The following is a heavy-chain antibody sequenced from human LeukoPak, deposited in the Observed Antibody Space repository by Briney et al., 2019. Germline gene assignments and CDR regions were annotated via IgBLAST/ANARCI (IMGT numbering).Heavy chain of an antibody. D-gene: IGHD7-27*01. CDR1: GVSLSSTNW. Sequence: SETLSLTCGVSGVSLSSTNWWSWVRQPHGQGLEWIGEISLTGDTNYNPSLNGRVTMSLDESRNTLSLALTSVTAADTAIYCLSQETGAFYPFGYWGQGTLVIVPP. V-gene: IGHV4-4*01. J-gene: IGHJ4*02. CDR3: SQETGAFYPFGY. CDR2: ISLTGDT.